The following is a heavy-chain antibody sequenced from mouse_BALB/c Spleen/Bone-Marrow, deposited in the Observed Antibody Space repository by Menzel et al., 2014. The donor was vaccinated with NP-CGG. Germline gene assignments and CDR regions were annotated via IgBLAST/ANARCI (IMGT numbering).Heavy chain of an antibody. CDR3: ARDMGLLRFDY. CDR1: GFTFSDYY. CDR2: IRNKANGKTT. Sequence: EGKLMESGGGLVQPGGSLRLSWATSGFTFSDYYMSWGRQPPGKALEWLGFIRNKANGKTTEYSASLKGRFTSSRDNSQSILYLQMNTVRAEDSATYYCARDMGLLRFDYWGQGTSLTVSS. D-gene: IGHD1-1*01. J-gene: IGHJ2*02. V-gene: IGHV7-3*02.